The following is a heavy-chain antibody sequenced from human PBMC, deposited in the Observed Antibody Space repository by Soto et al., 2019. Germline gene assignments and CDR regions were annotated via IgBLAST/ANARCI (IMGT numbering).Heavy chain of an antibody. CDR1: GDSISSYY. D-gene: IGHD3-22*01. CDR3: ALRSMAVVPEY. V-gene: IGHV4-59*01. CDR2: LYYGRSA. J-gene: IGHJ4*02. Sequence: QVQLQESGPGLVKPSETLSLTCAVSGDSISSYYCMWIRQPPGKGLESIGYLYYGRSANYNPSLKSRVTSSVDTSTTQCSLTLSSMTAADTAVYSCALRSMAVVPEYWGQGTLVTVSS.